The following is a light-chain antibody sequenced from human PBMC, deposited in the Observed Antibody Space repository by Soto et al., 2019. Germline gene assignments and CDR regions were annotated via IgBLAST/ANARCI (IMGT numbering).Light chain of an antibody. V-gene: IGKV3-20*01. CDR2: DAS. CDR1: QSVSSY. CDR3: QQYGSSPIT. J-gene: IGKJ5*01. Sequence: IVLTQPPATLSLSPGGRASLSCRASQSVSSYLAWYKQKPGQAPRLLIYDASSRATGIPARISGSGSGTDFTLTISRLEPEDFEVYYCQQYGSSPITFGQGTQLEIK.